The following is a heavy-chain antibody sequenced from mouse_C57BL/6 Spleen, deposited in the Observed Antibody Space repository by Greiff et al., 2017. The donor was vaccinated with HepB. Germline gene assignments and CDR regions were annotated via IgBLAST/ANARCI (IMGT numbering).Heavy chain of an antibody. CDR1: GYTFTSYW. D-gene: IGHD4-1*01. J-gene: IGHJ2*01. Sequence: VQLQQPGAELVKPGASVKLSCKASGYTFTSYWMHWVKQRPGQGLEWIGMIHPNSGSTNYNEKFKSKATLTVDKSSSTAYMQLSSLTAEDSAVYYCARDWERYFDYWGQGTTLTVSS. CDR2: IHPNSGST. CDR3: ARDWERYFDY. V-gene: IGHV1-64*01.